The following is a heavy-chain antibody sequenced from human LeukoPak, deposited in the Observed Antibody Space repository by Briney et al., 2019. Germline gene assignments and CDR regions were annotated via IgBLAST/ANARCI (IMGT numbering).Heavy chain of an antibody. V-gene: IGHV1-2*02. CDR3: ARLTGDIYYYYYMDV. CDR1: GYTLTGYY. J-gene: IGHJ6*03. Sequence: GASVKASCKASGYTLTGYYMHWVRQAPGQGLEWMGWINPNSGGTNYAQKFQGRVTMIRDTSISTAYMELSRLRSDDTAVYYCARLTGDIYYYYYMDVWGKGTTVTISS. CDR2: INPNSGGT. D-gene: IGHD7-27*01.